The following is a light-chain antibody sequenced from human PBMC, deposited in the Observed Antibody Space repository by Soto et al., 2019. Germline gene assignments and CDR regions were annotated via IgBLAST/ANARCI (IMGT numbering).Light chain of an antibody. CDR3: QQRSNWPLT. J-gene: IGKJ4*01. CDR2: DAS. CDR1: QSVSSY. V-gene: IGKV3-11*01. Sequence: ESVLIQSLATLLLNKGERATLSCRASQSVSSYLAWYQQKPGQAPRLLIYDASNRATGIPARFSGSGSGTDFTLTISSLVPEDFAVYYCQQRSNWPLTFGGGTKVDIK.